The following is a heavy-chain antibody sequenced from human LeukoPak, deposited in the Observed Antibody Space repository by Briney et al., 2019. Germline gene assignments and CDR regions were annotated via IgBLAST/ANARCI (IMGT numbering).Heavy chain of an antibody. D-gene: IGHD6-13*01. CDR1: GYSFTSYW. V-gene: IGHV5-51*01. CDR2: IYPGDSDI. CDR3: ARRGIAAAGTSSNWFDP. J-gene: IGHJ5*02. Sequence: GESLKISCQGSGYSFTSYWIGWVRQLPGKGLEWMGLIYPGDSDIRYSPSFQGQVTISADKSISTAYLQWSSLKASDTAMYYCARRGIAAAGTSSNWFDPWGQGTLVTVSS.